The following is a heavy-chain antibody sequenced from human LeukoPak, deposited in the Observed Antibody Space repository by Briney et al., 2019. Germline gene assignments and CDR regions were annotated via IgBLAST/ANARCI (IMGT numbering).Heavy chain of an antibody. CDR3: ARWSSGSGSYRPLGGFDP. Sequence: ASVKVSCKASGYTFTSYDINWVRQAPGQGLEWMGWMNPNSGNTGYAQKFQSRVTMTRNTSISTAYMELSSLRSEDTAVYYCARWSSGSGSYRPLGGFDPGGQGTLVTVSS. CDR2: MNPNSGNT. D-gene: IGHD3-10*01. J-gene: IGHJ5*02. CDR1: GYTFTSYD. V-gene: IGHV1-8*01.